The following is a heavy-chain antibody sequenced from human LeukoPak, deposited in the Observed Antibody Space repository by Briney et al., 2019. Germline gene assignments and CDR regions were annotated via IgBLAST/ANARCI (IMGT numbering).Heavy chain of an antibody. CDR3: ARDGLWGWAQYDY. J-gene: IGHJ4*02. V-gene: IGHV3-23*01. CDR1: GFTFSSYA. CDR2: ISGSGGST. D-gene: IGHD2-21*01. Sequence: GGSLRLSCAASGFTFSSYAMSWVRQAPGKGLEWVSAISGSGGSTYYADSVKGRFTISRDNSKSTLDLQMNSLRAEDTALYYCARDGLWGWAQYDYWGQGILVTVSS.